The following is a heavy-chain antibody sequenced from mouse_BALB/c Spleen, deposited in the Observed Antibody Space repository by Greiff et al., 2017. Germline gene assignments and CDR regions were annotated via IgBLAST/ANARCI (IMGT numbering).Heavy chain of an antibody. CDR3: VREYYGNCGFAY. V-gene: IGHV2-9-2*01. J-gene: IGHJ3*01. CDR1: GFSLTSYD. Sequence: QVHVKQSGPGLVAPSQSLSITCTVSGFSLTSYDISWIRQPPGKGPEWLGVIWTGGGTNYNSAFMSRLSISKDNSKSQVFLKMNSLQTDDTAIYYCVREYYGNCGFAYWGQGTLVTVSA. D-gene: IGHD2-1*01. CDR2: IWTGGGT.